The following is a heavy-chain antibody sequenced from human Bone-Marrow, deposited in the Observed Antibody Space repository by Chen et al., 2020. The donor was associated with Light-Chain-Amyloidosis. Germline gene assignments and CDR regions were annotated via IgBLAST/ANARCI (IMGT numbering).Heavy chain of an antibody. Sequence: QVHLQQRGAGLLKPSETLSLTCGVYGGSFNDYYMTWFRQPPGKGLEWIGEINHSGKSNLNPSLSGRVTMSIDAAKRQFSLEVTSLTAADTATYYCARGIDYWGQGTLVTVSS. J-gene: IGHJ4*02. CDR3: ARGIDY. CDR1: GGSFNDYY. CDR2: INHSGKS. V-gene: IGHV4-34*01.